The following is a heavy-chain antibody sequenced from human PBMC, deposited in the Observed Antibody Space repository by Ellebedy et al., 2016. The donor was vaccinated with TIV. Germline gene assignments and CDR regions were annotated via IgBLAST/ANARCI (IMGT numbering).Heavy chain of an antibody. CDR3: ARDQGPYYYDSSGYIGY. J-gene: IGHJ4*02. V-gene: IGHV1-24*01. Sequence: ASVKVSXKVSGYTLTELSMHWVRQAPGKGLEWMGGFDPEDGETIYAQKFQGRVTMTEDTSTDTAYMELSSLRSEDTAVYYCARDQGPYYYDSSGYIGYWGQGTLVTVSS. CDR2: FDPEDGET. CDR1: GYTLTELS. D-gene: IGHD3-22*01.